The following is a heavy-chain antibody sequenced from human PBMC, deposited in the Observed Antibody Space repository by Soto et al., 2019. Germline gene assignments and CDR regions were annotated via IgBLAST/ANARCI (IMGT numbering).Heavy chain of an antibody. CDR1: GGSISNGGYY. Sequence: SETLSLTCSVSGGSISNGGYYWTWTRQHPGKGLEWIGYIYYDGTTYYNPSLKGRVTISVDMSNNRFSLKLSSVTAADTAVYYCARHVQWLVTFDYWGQGNLVTVSS. D-gene: IGHD6-19*01. J-gene: IGHJ4*02. V-gene: IGHV4-31*03. CDR3: ARHVQWLVTFDY. CDR2: IYYDGTT.